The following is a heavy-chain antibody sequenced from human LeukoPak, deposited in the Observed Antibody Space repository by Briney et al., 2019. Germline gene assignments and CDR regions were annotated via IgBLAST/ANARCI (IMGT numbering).Heavy chain of an antibody. CDR3: ARDMAEKNVYLGWGGH. J-gene: IGHJ4*02. CDR1: GYTFSDYG. CDR2: ISSVTGNT. Sequence: ASVKVSCKASGYTFSDYGINWVRQAPGQGLEWMGWISSVTGNTNYAQKYQGRLTVTTDTSTSTAYMELRSLKSDDTAVYFCARDMAEKNVYLGWGGHWGQGTPVTVSS. D-gene: IGHD5/OR15-5a*01. V-gene: IGHV1-18*01.